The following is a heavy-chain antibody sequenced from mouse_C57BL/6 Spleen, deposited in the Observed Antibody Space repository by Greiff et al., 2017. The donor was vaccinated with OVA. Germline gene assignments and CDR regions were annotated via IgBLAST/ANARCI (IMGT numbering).Heavy chain of an antibody. V-gene: IGHV1-61*01. CDR3: ARGAHSHYVGDAMYY. Sequence: QVQLQQPGAELVRPGSSVKLSCKASGYTFTSYWMDWVKQRPGQGLEWIGNIYPSDSETHYNQKFKDKATLTVDKSSSTAYMQLSSLTSEDSAVYYCARGAHSHYVGDAMYYWGQGTSVTVSS. D-gene: IGHD2-5*01. CDR1: GYTFTSYW. CDR2: IYPSDSET. J-gene: IGHJ4*01.